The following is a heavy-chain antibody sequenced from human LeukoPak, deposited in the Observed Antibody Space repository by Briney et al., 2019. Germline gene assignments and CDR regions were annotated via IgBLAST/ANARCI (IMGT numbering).Heavy chain of an antibody. CDR1: GFTFSSYG. J-gene: IGHJ4*02. CDR3: AREGLVDSRSLDS. V-gene: IGHV3-30*03. Sequence: GGSLRLSCAASGFTFSSYGMHWVRQAPGKGLEWVAVISYDGSNKYYADSVKGRFTISRDNSKNTLYLQMNSLRAEDTAVYYYAREGLVDSRSLDSWGQGTLVTVSS. D-gene: IGHD1-26*01. CDR2: ISYDGSNK.